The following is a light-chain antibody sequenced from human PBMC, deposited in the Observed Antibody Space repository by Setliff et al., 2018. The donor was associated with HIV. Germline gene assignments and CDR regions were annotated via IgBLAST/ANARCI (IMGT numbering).Light chain of an antibody. Sequence: PPSASGTPGQRVTISCSGNSSNIRSNTVNWYKQLPGTAPKLLIYSNNQRPSGVPDRCSGSKSGTSASLAISGLQSEDEADYYCAAWDDSLNGLVFGGGTK. CDR3: AAWDDSLNGLV. CDR1: SSNIRSNT. CDR2: SNN. V-gene: IGLV1-44*01. J-gene: IGLJ2*01.